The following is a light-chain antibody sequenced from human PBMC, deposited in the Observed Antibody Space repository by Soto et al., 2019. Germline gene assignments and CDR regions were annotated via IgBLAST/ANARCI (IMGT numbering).Light chain of an antibody. CDR1: QSFHTNY. CDR2: GAS. Sequence: EIVLTQSPGTLSLSPGKRATLSCRASQSFHTNYLAWYQQRPGQAPRLLIYGASNRASGIPERFSGSGSGTDFTLTINRLEPEDSAVYYCQHYDSSLGFTFGGGTKVEIK. J-gene: IGKJ4*01. V-gene: IGKV3-20*01. CDR3: QHYDSSLGFT.